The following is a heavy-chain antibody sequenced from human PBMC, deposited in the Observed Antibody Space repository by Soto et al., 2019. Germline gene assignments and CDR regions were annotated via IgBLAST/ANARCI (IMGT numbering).Heavy chain of an antibody. CDR3: ARGIKFGGYSRWCDT. D-gene: IGHD3-16*01. Sequence: ASVKVSCKASGYTFTSYDINWVRQATGQGFEYLGWMNPNSGNTGYVKKFQGRVTMTRDTSMSTAYMELSSLRSEDTAVYYCARGIKFGGYSRWCDTLGAETLGTVSS. J-gene: IGHJ5*02. CDR2: MNPNSGNT. V-gene: IGHV1-8*01. CDR1: GYTFTSYD.